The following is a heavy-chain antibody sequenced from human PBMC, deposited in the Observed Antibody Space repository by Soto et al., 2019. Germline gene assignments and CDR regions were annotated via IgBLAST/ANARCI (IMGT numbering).Heavy chain of an antibody. D-gene: IGHD3-10*01. CDR2: IYYSGST. CDR3: ARGSXWITMVRGVHDAFDI. J-gene: IGHJ3*02. Sequence: SETLSLTCTVSGGYISSSSYYCVWIRQPPGKGLEWIGSIYYSGSTYYNPSLKSRVTISVDTSKNQFSLKLSSVTAADTAVYYCARGSXWITMVRGVHDAFDIWGQGTMVTVSS. V-gene: IGHV4-39*01. CDR1: GGYISSSSYY.